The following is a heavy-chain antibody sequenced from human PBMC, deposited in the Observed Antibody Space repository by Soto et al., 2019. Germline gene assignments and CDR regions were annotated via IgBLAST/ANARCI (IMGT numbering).Heavy chain of an antibody. CDR2: TYYRSKWYN. CDR1: GDSVSSNSAA. Sequence: SQTLSLTSAISGDSVSSNSAAWNWIRQSPSRGLEWLGRTYYRSKWYNDYAVSVKSRITINPDTSKNQFSLQLSSVTAEDTAVYYCARPMVRGLAGYYYYMDVWGKGTTVTVSS. V-gene: IGHV6-1*01. J-gene: IGHJ6*03. D-gene: IGHD3-10*01. CDR3: ARPMVRGLAGYYYYMDV.